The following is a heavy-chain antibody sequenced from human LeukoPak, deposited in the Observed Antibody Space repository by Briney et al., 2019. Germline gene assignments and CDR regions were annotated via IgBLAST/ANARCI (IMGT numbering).Heavy chain of an antibody. V-gene: IGHV4-39*07. CDR2: IYYSGST. CDR3: ARECDYYYYYGMDV. J-gene: IGHJ6*02. Sequence: PSETLSLTCTVSGGSISSSSYYWGLIRQPPGKGLEWIGSIYYSGSTYYNPSLKSRVTISVDTSKNQFSLKLSSVTAADTAVYYCARECDYYYYYGMDVWGQGTTVTVSS. CDR1: GGSISSSSYY.